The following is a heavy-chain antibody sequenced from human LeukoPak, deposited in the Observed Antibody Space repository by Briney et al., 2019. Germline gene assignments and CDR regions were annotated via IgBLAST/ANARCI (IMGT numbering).Heavy chain of an antibody. D-gene: IGHD1-20*01. CDR1: GFTVSSNY. V-gene: IGHV3-66*01. J-gene: IGHJ6*02. Sequence: GGSLRLSCAASGFTVSSNYMIWVRQAPGKGLEWVSVIYRGGSTYYADSVKGRFNISRDNSTNTLYLQTNSLRAEDTAVYYCARDVYNWNPYGMDVWGQGTTVTVSS. CDR2: IYRGGST. CDR3: ARDVYNWNPYGMDV.